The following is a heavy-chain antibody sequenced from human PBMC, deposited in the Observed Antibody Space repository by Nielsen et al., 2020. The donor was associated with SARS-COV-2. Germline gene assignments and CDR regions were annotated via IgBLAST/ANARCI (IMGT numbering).Heavy chain of an antibody. Sequence: GESLKISCTASGFTFSSYSMNWVRQAPGKGLEWVSYISSTSSTIYYADSVKGRFTISRDNAKNSLFLQMNSLRDEDTAVYYCASSGWLDHWGQGTLVTVSS. V-gene: IGHV3-48*02. CDR1: GFTFSSYS. CDR3: ASSGWLDH. J-gene: IGHJ4*02. D-gene: IGHD6-19*01. CDR2: ISSTSSTI.